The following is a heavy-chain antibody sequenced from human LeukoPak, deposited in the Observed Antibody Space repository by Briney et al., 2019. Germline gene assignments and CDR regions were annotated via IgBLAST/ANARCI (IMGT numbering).Heavy chain of an antibody. D-gene: IGHD6-13*01. CDR1: GFSFGDAW. Sequence: GGSLRLSCAASGFSFGDAWMSWVRQAPGKGLESVGRITSKKDGETADYSAPVKGRFIVSRDDSKSTLYLQMNSLKIEDTAVYYCAKLTSDAYYSSSPDVFDIWGQGTMVTVSS. CDR3: AKLTSDAYYSSSPDVFDI. J-gene: IGHJ3*02. V-gene: IGHV3-15*01. CDR2: ITSKKDGETA.